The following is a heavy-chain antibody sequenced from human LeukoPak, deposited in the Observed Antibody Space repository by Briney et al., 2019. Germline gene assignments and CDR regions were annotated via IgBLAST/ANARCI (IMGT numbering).Heavy chain of an antibody. CDR1: GYTFTSYG. CDR2: ISAYNGYI. J-gene: IGHJ4*02. D-gene: IGHD2-15*01. CDR3: ARIGGEYCSGNSCFLFDY. Sequence: GASVKVSCKASGYTFTSYGISWVRQAPGQGLEWMGWISAYNGYINYAQKLQGRVTMTTDTSTSTAYMELRSLRSDDTAVYYCARIGGEYCSGNSCFLFDYWGQGTLVTVSS. V-gene: IGHV1-18*01.